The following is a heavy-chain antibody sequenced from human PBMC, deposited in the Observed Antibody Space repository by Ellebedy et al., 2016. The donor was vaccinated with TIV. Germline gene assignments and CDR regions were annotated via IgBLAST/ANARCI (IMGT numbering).Heavy chain of an antibody. CDR1: EFSFSAYW. Sequence: GESLKISCAASEFSFSAYWMHWVRQAPGKGLVWVSGINTDGSYTSYADSVKGRFTVSRDNAKNTLHLQMNSLRVEDTAVYYCARGGRDSSGQYEDWYYDLWGRGTLVTVSS. V-gene: IGHV3-74*01. J-gene: IGHJ2*01. CDR2: INTDGSYT. D-gene: IGHD3-22*01. CDR3: ARGGRDSSGQYEDWYYDL.